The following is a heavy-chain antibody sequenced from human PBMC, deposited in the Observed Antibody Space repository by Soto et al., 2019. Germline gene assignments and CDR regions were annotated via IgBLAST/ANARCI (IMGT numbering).Heavy chain of an antibody. Sequence: SETLSLTCTVSGGSISSYYWSWIRQPPGKGLEWIGYIYYSGSTNYNPSLKSRVTISVDTSKNQFSLKLSSVTAADTAVYYCARAVIISARGRCFVMQNGMDVWGQGTTVTVSS. CDR1: GGSISSYY. CDR3: ARAVIISARGRCFVMQNGMDV. CDR2: IYYSGST. J-gene: IGHJ6*02. D-gene: IGHD3-16*01. V-gene: IGHV4-59*01.